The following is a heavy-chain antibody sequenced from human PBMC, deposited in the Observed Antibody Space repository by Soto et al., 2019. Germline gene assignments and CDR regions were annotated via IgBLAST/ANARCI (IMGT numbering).Heavy chain of an antibody. Sequence: EVQLVESGGGLVKPGGSLRLSCAASGFTFSSYSMNWVRQAPGKGLEWVSSISSSSSYIYYADSVKGRFTISRDNAKNSLYLQMNSLRAEDTAVYYCARNSNSGYDPAPSGQPTSDAFDIWGQGTMVTVSS. D-gene: IGHD5-12*01. CDR3: ARNSNSGYDPAPSGQPTSDAFDI. J-gene: IGHJ3*02. V-gene: IGHV3-21*01. CDR2: ISSSSSYI. CDR1: GFTFSSYS.